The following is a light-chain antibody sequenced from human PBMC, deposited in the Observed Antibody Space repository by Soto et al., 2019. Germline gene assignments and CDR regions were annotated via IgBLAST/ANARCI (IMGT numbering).Light chain of an antibody. CDR3: QQYGSSPLT. CDR2: GAS. J-gene: IGKJ4*01. Sequence: EIVLTQSPGTLSLSPGEGATLSCRASQSVSTSYLAWYQQRPGQAPRLLIYGASNRATGVPDRFSGSGSGTDFTLTISRLEAEDFAVYYCQQYGSSPLTFGGGTKVDIK. CDR1: QSVSTSY. V-gene: IGKV3-20*01.